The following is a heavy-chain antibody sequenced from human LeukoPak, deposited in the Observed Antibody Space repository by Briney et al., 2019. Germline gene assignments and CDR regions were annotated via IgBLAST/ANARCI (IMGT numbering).Heavy chain of an antibody. D-gene: IGHD6-6*01. CDR1: GGSFSGYY. CDR2: INHSGST. J-gene: IGHJ6*02. Sequence: PSETLSLTCAVYGGSFSGYYWSWIRQPPGKGLEWIGEINHSGSTNYNPSLKSRVTISVDTSKNQFSLKLSSVTAADTAVYYCARTGYSSSYDYYYYGMDVWGQGTTVTVSS. CDR3: ARTGYSSSYDYYYYGMDV. V-gene: IGHV4-34*01.